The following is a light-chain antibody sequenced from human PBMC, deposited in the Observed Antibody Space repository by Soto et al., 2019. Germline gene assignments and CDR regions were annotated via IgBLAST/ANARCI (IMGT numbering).Light chain of an antibody. Sequence: QSVLSQPPSASGTPGQRVTIPCSGSSSNIGSHHVNWYQLLPGTAPKLLIYRSDQRPSGVPDRFTGSKSGTSASLAISGLRSEDEAVYYCAAWGDSLVFGGGTKLTVL. CDR3: AAWGDSLV. CDR2: RSD. V-gene: IGLV1-47*01. J-gene: IGLJ2*01. CDR1: SSNIGSHH.